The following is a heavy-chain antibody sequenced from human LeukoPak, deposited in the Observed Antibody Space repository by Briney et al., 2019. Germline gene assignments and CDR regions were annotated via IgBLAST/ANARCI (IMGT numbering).Heavy chain of an antibody. CDR2: ISYDGSNK. V-gene: IGHV3-30*04. Sequence: GGSLRLSCAASGFTFSSYAMHWVRQAPCKGLEWVAVISYDGSNKYYADSVKGRFTISRDNSKNTLYLQMNSLRAEDTAVYYCARMSTGWSTDYYYYMDVWGKGTTVTVSS. CDR1: GFTFSSYA. D-gene: IGHD2-15*01. CDR3: ARMSTGWSTDYYYYMDV. J-gene: IGHJ6*03.